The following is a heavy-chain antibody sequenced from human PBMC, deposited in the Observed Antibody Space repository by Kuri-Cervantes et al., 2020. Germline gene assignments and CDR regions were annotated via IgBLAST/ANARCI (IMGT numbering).Heavy chain of an antibody. J-gene: IGHJ6*02. Sequence: SETLSLTCTVSGGSISSYYWSWIRQPPGKGLEWIGYIYYSGSTNYNPSLKSRVTISVDTSKNQFSLKLSSVTAADTAVYYCAWYSSKGYGMDVWGQGTLVTVSS. V-gene: IGHV4-59*01. D-gene: IGHD6-13*01. CDR1: GGSISSYY. CDR3: AWYSSKGYGMDV. CDR2: IYYSGST.